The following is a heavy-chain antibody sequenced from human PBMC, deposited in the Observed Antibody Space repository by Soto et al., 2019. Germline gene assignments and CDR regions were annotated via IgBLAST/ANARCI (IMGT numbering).Heavy chain of an antibody. D-gene: IGHD1-26*01. V-gene: IGHV1-69*01. J-gene: IGHJ4*02. CDR3: ARDGGRHSGGIDY. CDR1: GGTFSSYS. CDR2: IIPIFGTA. Sequence: QVQLVQSGAEVKKPGSSVKVSCKASGGTFSSYSINWVRQAPGQGLEWMGEIIPIFGTANYAQKCPGRVTITADEATSTAYMELSSLRSEDTAVYYCARDGGRHSGGIDYWGQGTLVTVS.